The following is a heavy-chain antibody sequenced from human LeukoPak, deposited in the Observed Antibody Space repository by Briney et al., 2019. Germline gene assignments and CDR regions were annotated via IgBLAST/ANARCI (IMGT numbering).Heavy chain of an antibody. Sequence: ETLSLTCTVSGGSISTSSYYWGWIRQPPGKGLEWVSYISSSSSTIYYADSVKGRFTISRDNAKNSLYLQMNSLRAEDTAVYYCASLRIRSSSWYGGRNAFDIWGQGTMVTVSS. CDR2: ISSSSSTI. J-gene: IGHJ3*02. V-gene: IGHV3-48*01. D-gene: IGHD6-13*01. CDR1: GGSISTSSYY. CDR3: ASLRIRSSSWYGGRNAFDI.